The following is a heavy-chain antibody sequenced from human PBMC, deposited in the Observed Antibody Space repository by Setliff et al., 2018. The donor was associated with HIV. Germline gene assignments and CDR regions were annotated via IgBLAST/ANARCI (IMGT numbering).Heavy chain of an antibody. V-gene: IGHV4-61*02. D-gene: IGHD6-19*01. CDR2: IYGSGNT. Sequence: SETLSLTCTVSGGSIRSDSYYWTWIRQPAGEGLEWIGRIYGSGNTNYNPSLESRVTISVDTSKNQFSLKLSSVTAADTAVYYCAREEKLSAVAGTMYYYYAMDVWGQGTTVTVSS. CDR3: AREEKLSAVAGTMYYYYAMDV. J-gene: IGHJ6*02. CDR1: GGSIRSDSYY.